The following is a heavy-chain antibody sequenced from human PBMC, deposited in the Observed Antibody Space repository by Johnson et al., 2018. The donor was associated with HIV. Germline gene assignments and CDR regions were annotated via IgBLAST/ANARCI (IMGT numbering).Heavy chain of an antibody. Sequence: VLLLESGGGLVQPGGSLRLSCAASGFTFSSYDMSWVRQAPRKGLEWVSAISGSGASTYSADSVKGRFTISRDNSKNTLYLQMNSLRAEDTAVYYCAKDLSSGYLMGAFDIWGQGTMVTVSS. CDR1: GFTFSSYD. J-gene: IGHJ3*02. CDR3: AKDLSSGYLMGAFDI. D-gene: IGHD3-22*01. V-gene: IGHV3-23*01. CDR2: ISGSGAST.